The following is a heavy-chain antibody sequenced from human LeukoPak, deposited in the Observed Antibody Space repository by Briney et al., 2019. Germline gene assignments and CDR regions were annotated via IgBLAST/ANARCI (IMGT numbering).Heavy chain of an antibody. J-gene: IGHJ3*02. CDR2: ISYDGSNK. V-gene: IGHV3-30-3*01. Sequence: GSLRLSCSACGCTFSSYNMNWVRQAPVKGLEWVAVISYDGSNKYYADSVKGRFTISRDNSKNTLYLQMNSLRAEDTAVYYCARGSSLSGAFDIWGQGTMVTVSS. CDR3: ARGSSLSGAFDI. CDR1: GCTFSSYN. D-gene: IGHD2-15*01.